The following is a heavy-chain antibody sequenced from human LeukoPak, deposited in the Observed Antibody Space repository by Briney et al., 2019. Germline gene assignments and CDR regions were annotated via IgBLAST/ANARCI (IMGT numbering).Heavy chain of an antibody. CDR2: ISAYNGNT. CDR1: GYTFTSYG. J-gene: IGHJ5*02. CDR3: AKTAYYYDSSGYSS. Sequence: ASVKVSCKASGYTFTSYGISWVRQAPGQGLEWMGWISAYNGNTNYAQKLQGRVTMTTDTSTSTVYMELSSLRSEDTAVYYCAKTAYYYDSSGYSSWGQGTLVTVSS. D-gene: IGHD3-22*01. V-gene: IGHV1-18*01.